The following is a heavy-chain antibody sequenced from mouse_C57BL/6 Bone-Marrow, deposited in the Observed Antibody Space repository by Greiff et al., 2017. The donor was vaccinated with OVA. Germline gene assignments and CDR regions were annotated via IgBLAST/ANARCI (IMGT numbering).Heavy chain of an antibody. J-gene: IGHJ2*01. Sequence: QVQLQQPGAELVKPGASVKLSCKASGYTFTSYWMQWVKQRPGQGLEWIGEIDPSDSYTNYNQKFKGKATLTVDTSSSTAYMQLSSLTSEYSAVYCCARGERDYWGQGTALTVSS. CDR3: ARGERDY. V-gene: IGHV1-50*01. CDR2: IDPSDSYT. CDR1: GYTFTSYW.